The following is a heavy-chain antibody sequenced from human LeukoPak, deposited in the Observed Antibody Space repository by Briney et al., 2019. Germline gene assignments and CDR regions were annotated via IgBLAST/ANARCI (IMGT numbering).Heavy chain of an antibody. Sequence: GGSLRLSCAASAFSFSDYGMHWVRQAPGKGLEWVASIRFDGSNHNYVDSVKGRFTISRDNTKNTLYLQMNSLRPEDTALYYCAKEWYVGSPPDSWGQGTQVTVSS. CDR3: AKEWYVGSPPDS. J-gene: IGHJ4*02. V-gene: IGHV3-30*02. CDR1: AFSFSDYG. CDR2: IRFDGSNH. D-gene: IGHD3-10*01.